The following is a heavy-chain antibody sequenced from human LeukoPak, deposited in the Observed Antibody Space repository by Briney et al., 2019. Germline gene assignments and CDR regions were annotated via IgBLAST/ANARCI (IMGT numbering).Heavy chain of an antibody. CDR1: GFTFSSYG. V-gene: IGHV3-30*18. D-gene: IGHD3-10*01. CDR3: AKDTLLFEGYFDY. CDR2: ISYDGSNK. J-gene: IGHJ4*02. Sequence: HPGGSLRLSCAASGFTFSSYGMHWVRQAPGKGLEWVAVISYDGSNKYYADSVKGRFTISRDNSKNTLYLQMNSLRAEDTAVYYCAKDTLLFEGYFDYWGQGTLVTVSS.